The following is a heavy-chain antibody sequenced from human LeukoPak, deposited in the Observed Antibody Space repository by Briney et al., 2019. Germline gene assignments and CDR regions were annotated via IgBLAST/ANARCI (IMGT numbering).Heavy chain of an antibody. CDR3: ARDRRTDYDSRYFYL. CDR2: IYPVGST. D-gene: IGHD3-22*01. Sequence: PGGSLRLSCAASGFTDSSNYMSWVRHAPGKGLEWVSVIYPVGSTYYGDSVKGRFTISRDNSRNTLFLQMNSLRADDTAVYYCARDRRTDYDSRYFYLWGRGTLVTVSS. CDR1: GFTDSSNY. V-gene: IGHV3-53*01. J-gene: IGHJ2*01.